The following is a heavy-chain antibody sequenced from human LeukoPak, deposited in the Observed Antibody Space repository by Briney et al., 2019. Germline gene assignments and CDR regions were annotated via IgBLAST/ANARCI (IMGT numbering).Heavy chain of an antibody. D-gene: IGHD5-24*01. Sequence: GGSLRLSCAASGFTVSSNYMSWVRQAPGKGLEWVSVIYSGGSTYYADSVKGRFTISRDNSKNTLYLQMNSLRAEDTAVYYCARDGAEARVGYVSDYWGQGTLVTVSS. V-gene: IGHV3-53*01. CDR3: ARDGAEARVGYVSDY. CDR2: IYSGGST. CDR1: GFTVSSNY. J-gene: IGHJ4*02.